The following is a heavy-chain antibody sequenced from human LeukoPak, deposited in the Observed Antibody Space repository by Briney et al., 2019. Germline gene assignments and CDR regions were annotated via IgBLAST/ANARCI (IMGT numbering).Heavy chain of an antibody. D-gene: IGHD2-2*02. V-gene: IGHV4-34*01. Sequence: SETLSLTCAVYGGSFSGYYWSWIRQPPGKGLEWIGEINHSGSTNYNPSLKSRVTISVDTSKNQFSLKLSSVTAADTAVYYCARQVDRSSTSCYIFDYWGQGTLVTVSP. CDR2: INHSGST. J-gene: IGHJ4*02. CDR3: ARQVDRSSTSCYIFDY. CDR1: GGSFSGYY.